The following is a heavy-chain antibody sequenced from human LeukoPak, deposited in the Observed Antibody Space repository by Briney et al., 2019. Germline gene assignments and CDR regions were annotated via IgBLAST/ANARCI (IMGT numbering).Heavy chain of an antibody. Sequence: GGSLRLSCAASGFSFSNYWMKWVRQDPGKGLEWVANINEDGSEKYYVDSVRGRFTISRDNAKNSLYLQMSSLRTEDTAIYYCARGGVRRGYYDYWGQGTLVTVSS. CDR1: GFSFSNYW. CDR2: INEDGSEK. V-gene: IGHV3-7*01. D-gene: IGHD1-14*01. J-gene: IGHJ4*02. CDR3: ARGGVRRGYYDY.